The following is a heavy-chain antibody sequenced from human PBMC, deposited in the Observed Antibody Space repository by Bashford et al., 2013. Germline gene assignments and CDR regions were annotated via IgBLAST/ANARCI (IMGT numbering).Heavy chain of an antibody. CDR3: ARDSGYEYYFDY. CDR2: IIPIFGTA. CDR1: GGTFSSYA. V-gene: IGHV1-69*13. J-gene: IGHJ4*02. Sequence: SVKVSCKASGGTFSSYAISWVRQAPGQGLEWMGGIIPIFGTANYAQKFQGRVTITADESTSTAYMELSSLRSEDTAVYYCARDSGYEYYFDYWGQGTLVTVSS. D-gene: IGHD5-12*01.